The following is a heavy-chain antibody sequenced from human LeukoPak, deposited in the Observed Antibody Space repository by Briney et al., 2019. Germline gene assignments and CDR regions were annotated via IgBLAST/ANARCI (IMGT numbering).Heavy chain of an antibody. V-gene: IGHV4-34*01. CDR2: INHSGST. Sequence: PSETLSLTCAVYGGSFSGYYWSWIRQPPGKGLEWIGEINHSGSTNYNPSLKSRVTISVDRSKNQFSLKLSSVTAADTAVYYCASFGSYYSKFDYWGQGTLVTVSS. CDR1: GGSFSGYY. J-gene: IGHJ4*02. D-gene: IGHD1-26*01. CDR3: ASFGSYYSKFDY.